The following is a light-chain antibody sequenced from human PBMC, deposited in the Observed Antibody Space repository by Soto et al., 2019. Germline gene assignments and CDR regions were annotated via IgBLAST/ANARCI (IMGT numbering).Light chain of an antibody. V-gene: IGLV1-51*01. CDR2: DNY. Sequence: QSALTQPPSVSAAPGQEVTISCSGSRYNIGNNFVSWYQQFPGTAPKLLIFDNYKRPSGIPDRISGSKSGTSATLGITGLQAGDAADYYCGTWDRTLNGYVFGPGTKLTVL. J-gene: IGLJ1*01. CDR3: GTWDRTLNGYV. CDR1: RYNIGNNF.